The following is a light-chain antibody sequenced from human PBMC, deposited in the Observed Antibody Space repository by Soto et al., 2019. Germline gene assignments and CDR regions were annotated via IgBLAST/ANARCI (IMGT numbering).Light chain of an antibody. J-gene: IGKJ5*01. Sequence: EIVLTQSPGTLSLSPGERSTLSCMASQSVSSSYLAWYQQNAGQAPRLLIYGASSRATGIPARFSGSGSGTDVTLTISRLEPEDFAVYYCQQRSNWPITFGQGTRREIK. CDR1: QSVSSSY. CDR2: GAS. V-gene: IGKV3D-20*02. CDR3: QQRSNWPIT.